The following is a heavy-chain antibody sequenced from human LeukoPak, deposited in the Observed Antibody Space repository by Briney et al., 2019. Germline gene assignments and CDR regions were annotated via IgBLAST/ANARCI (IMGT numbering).Heavy chain of an antibody. D-gene: IGHD3-10*01. CDR1: GGSMRSSSYY. CDR2: IYCIGST. J-gene: IGHJ3*02. Sequence: SETLSLTCTVSGGSMRSSSYYWGWIRQPPGKGLEWLGSIYCIGSTYYNPSLTIRVTISVDTSKNQFSLRLTSVTAADWPVYYCAREVKMDAFDIWGKGQWSPSLQ. V-gene: IGHV4-39*07. CDR3: AREVKMDAFDI.